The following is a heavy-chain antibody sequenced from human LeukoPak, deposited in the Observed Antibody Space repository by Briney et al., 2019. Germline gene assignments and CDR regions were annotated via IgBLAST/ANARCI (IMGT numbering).Heavy chain of an antibody. CDR2: INPSGGST. D-gene: IGHD6-13*01. Sequence: EASVTLSCTASGYIFTRYYMHWVRQAPGQGLEWMGIINPSGGSTSYAQRFQGRVTMTRDTSTSTVYMELSSLRSEDTAVYYCARDWDIIAAAMGDLDYWGEGRLVTVSS. J-gene: IGHJ4*02. V-gene: IGHV1-46*01. CDR1: GYIFTRYY. CDR3: ARDWDIIAAAMGDLDY.